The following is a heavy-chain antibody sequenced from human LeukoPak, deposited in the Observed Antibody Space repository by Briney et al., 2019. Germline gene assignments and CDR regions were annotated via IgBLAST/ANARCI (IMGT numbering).Heavy chain of an antibody. CDR1: GYTFTGYY. CDR2: INPNSGGT. D-gene: IGHD4-17*01. V-gene: IGHV1-2*02. Sequence: ASVKVSCKASGYTFTGYYMHWVRQAPGQRLEWMGWINPNSGGTNYAQKFQGRVTMTRDTSISTAYMELSRLRSDDTAVYYCARATVTTNWFDPWGQGTLVTVSS. J-gene: IGHJ5*02. CDR3: ARATVTTNWFDP.